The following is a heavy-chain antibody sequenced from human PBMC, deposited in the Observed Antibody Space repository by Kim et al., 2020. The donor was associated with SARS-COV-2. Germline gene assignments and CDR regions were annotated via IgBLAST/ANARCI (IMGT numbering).Heavy chain of an antibody. J-gene: IGHJ3*02. CDR2: IYNSGST. CDR3: ARRGLYYYDSSAYRNGAFDI. CDR1: GGSISSYY. D-gene: IGHD3-22*01. V-gene: IGHV4-59*08. Sequence: SETLSLTCTVSGGSISSYYWSRIRQPPGKGLEWIGYIYNSGSTNYNPSLKSRVTISVDTSKNQFSLKLSSATAADTAVYYCARRGLYYYDSSAYRNGAFDIWGQRTMVTVSS.